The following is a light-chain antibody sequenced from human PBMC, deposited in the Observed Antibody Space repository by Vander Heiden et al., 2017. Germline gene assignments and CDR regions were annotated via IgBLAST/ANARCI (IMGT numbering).Light chain of an antibody. CDR2: FGS. Sequence: IVMTQSQLSLPVTPGEPASISSRSSPSLLHSNGYNYLDWYLQKPGQPPQLLIYFGSNRASGVPARCSGSGSGTDFTMKTSRVEADDVGVYYCMQALQTPLTFGPGTKVDIK. CDR3: MQALQTPLT. CDR1: PSLLHSNGYNY. J-gene: IGKJ3*01. V-gene: IGKV2-28*01.